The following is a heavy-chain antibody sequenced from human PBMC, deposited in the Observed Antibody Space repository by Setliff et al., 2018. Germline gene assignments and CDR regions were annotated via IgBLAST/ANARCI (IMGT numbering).Heavy chain of an antibody. CDR2: INHSGST. V-gene: IGHV4-34*01. Sequence: SETLSLTCAVCGGSFSGYYWSWIRQPPGKGLEWIGEINHSGSTNYNPSLKSRVTISVDTSKNQLSLKLSSVTAADTAVYYCARGKNGSRQLVVLGWFDPWGQGTLVTVSS. D-gene: IGHD3-22*01. CDR1: GGSFSGYY. J-gene: IGHJ5*02. CDR3: ARGKNGSRQLVVLGWFDP.